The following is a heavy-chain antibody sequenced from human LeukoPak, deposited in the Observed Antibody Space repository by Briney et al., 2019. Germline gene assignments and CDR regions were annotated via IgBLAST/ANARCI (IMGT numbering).Heavy chain of an antibody. Sequence: PGGSLRLSCAASGLTFSNYVMSWVRQAPGKGLEWVAVVWDDGSSQNYADSVKGRFTISRDNSKNLVFLQMNSLRAEDTAVYYCAKDQWNPDFWGQGTLVSVSS. D-gene: IGHD6-19*01. J-gene: IGHJ4*02. CDR2: VWDDGSSQ. CDR1: GLTFSNYV. V-gene: IGHV3-33*06. CDR3: AKDQWNPDF.